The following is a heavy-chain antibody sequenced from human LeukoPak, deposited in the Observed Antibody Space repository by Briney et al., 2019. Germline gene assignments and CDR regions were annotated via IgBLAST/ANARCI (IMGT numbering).Heavy chain of an antibody. Sequence: VASVKVSYKASGYTFTGYYMHWVRQAPGQGLEWMGWINPNSGGTNYAQKFQGRVTMTRDTSISTAYMELSRLRSDDTAVYYCARGDSSSWYGLDYWGQGTLVTVSS. CDR3: ARGDSSSWYGLDY. V-gene: IGHV1-2*02. D-gene: IGHD6-13*01. CDR2: INPNSGGT. CDR1: GYTFTGYY. J-gene: IGHJ4*02.